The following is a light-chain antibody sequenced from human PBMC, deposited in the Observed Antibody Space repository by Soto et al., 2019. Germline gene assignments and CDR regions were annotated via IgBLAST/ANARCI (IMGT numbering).Light chain of an antibody. J-gene: IGLJ2*01. Sequence: QSALTQPASGSGSPGQSITISCTGSSSDGGTYNLVSWYQQHPRKAPKLMIYEGSKRPSGVSNRFSGSKSGNTASLTISGLQAEDEADYYCCSYAGSSSFEVFGGGTKLTVL. CDR1: SSDGGTYNL. CDR3: CSYAGSSSFEV. V-gene: IGLV2-23*03. CDR2: EGS.